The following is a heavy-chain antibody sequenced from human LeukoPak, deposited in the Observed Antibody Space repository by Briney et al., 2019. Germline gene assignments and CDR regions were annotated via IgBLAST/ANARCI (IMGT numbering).Heavy chain of an antibody. Sequence: SETLSLTCAVYGGSFSGYYWSWIRQPPGKGLEWIGYIYYSGSTNYNPSLKSRVTISVDTSKNQVSLKLSSVTAADTAVYYCARGGSIYYDSSGYYYPLDYWGQGTLVTVSS. CDR3: ARGGSIYYDSSGYYYPLDY. D-gene: IGHD3-22*01. CDR1: GGSFSGYY. V-gene: IGHV4-59*01. CDR2: IYYSGST. J-gene: IGHJ4*02.